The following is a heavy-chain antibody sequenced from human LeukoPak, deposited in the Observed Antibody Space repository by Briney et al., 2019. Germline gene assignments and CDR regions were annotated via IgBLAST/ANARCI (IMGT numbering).Heavy chain of an antibody. V-gene: IGHV1-2*02. CDR3: ARGRGYDFWSGYYEVLY. CDR2: INPNNGDT. J-gene: IGHJ4*02. Sequence: ASVKVSCKASGYTFTGYHLHWVRQAPGQGLEWMGWINPNNGDTNYIQKFQGRVTMTRDTSMSTTYMELSRFRSDDTAVYYCARGRGYDFWSGYYEVLYWGQGTLVTVSS. D-gene: IGHD3-3*01. CDR1: GYTFTGYH.